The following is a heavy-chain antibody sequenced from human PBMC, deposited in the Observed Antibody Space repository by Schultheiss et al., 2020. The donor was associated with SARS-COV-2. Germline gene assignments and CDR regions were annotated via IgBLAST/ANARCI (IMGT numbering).Heavy chain of an antibody. CDR2: FDPEDGET. CDR1: GYTLTESP. Sequence: GGSLRLSCKVSGYTLTESPMHWVRQAPGKGLEWMGSFDPEDGETIYARKFQGRVTMTEDTSTDTAYMELSSLRSEDTAVYYCATGVFGLEPDGAYYGMDVWGQGTTVTVSS. D-gene: IGHD3/OR15-3a*01. V-gene: IGHV1-24*01. J-gene: IGHJ6*02. CDR3: ATGVFGLEPDGAYYGMDV.